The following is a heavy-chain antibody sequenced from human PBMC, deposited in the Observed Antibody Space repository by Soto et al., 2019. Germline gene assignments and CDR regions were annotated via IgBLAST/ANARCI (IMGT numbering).Heavy chain of an antibody. CDR2: ISAYNGNT. D-gene: IGHD3-9*01. V-gene: IGHV1-18*01. CDR3: ARDRGYDILTGPNYGMDV. J-gene: IGHJ6*02. Sequence: ASVKGSCKASGYTFTSYGISWVRQAPGQGLEWMGWISAYNGNTNYAQKLQGRVTMTTDTSTSTAYMELRSLRSDDTAVYYCARDRGYDILTGPNYGMDVWGQGTTVTVSS. CDR1: GYTFTSYG.